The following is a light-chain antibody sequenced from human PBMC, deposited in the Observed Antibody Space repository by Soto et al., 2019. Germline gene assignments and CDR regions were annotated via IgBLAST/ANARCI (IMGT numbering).Light chain of an antibody. V-gene: IGLV1-40*01. J-gene: IGLJ3*02. CDR3: QSFDFTLGAAG. CDR2: DNT. CDR1: SSNIGAGYD. Sequence: QSVLTQPPSMSGAPGQRVTISCTGSSSNIGAGYDVHWYQQLPGTAPKLLIYDNTNRPSGVPDRFSGSKSGSSASLTITGLQAEDEADYYCQSFDFTLGAAGFGGGTQLTVL.